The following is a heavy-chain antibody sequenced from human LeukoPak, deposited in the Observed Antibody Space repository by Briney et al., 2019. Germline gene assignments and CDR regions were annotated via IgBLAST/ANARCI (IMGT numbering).Heavy chain of an antibody. V-gene: IGHV1-18*01. D-gene: IGHD2-2*01. Sequence: ASVKVSCKTSGYTFSSYGITWVRQAPGQGLEWMGWITAYNGNTNYAQMFQGRVTMTVDTSTGTAYMELRSLRSDDTAVYYCARDVRWYCSSTSCQGGYFDYWGQGTLVTVSS. CDR1: GYTFSSYG. CDR2: ITAYNGNT. CDR3: ARDVRWYCSSTSCQGGYFDY. J-gene: IGHJ4*02.